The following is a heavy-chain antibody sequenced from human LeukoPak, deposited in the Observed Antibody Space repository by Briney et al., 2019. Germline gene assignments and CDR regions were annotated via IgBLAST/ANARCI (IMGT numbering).Heavy chain of an antibody. CDR1: GGSISSYY. J-gene: IGHJ6*03. CDR3: AYLSGAIPSGYYMDV. Sequence: SETLSLTCTVSGGSISSYYWSWIRQPPGKGLEWIGYIYTSGSTNHNPSLKSRVTISVDTSKNQFSLKLSSVTAADTAVYYCAYLSGAIPSGYYMDVWGKGTTVTVSS. D-gene: IGHD2-21*01. V-gene: IGHV4-4*09. CDR2: IYTSGST.